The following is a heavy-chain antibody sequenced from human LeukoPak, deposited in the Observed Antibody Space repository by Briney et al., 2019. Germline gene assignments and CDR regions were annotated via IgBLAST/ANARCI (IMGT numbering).Heavy chain of an antibody. V-gene: IGHV3-23*01. CDR3: ANEAHRHLDLHN. Sequence: PGGSLRLSCAASGFTLRHFAMNWVRQAPGKGLEWVSSIASDGDTFYAGSVKGRFTISRDISTNTLHLQMNSLRADDTAIYFCANEAHRHLDLHNWGQGTLVTVS. CDR2: IASDGDT. CDR1: GFTLRHFA. J-gene: IGHJ4*02.